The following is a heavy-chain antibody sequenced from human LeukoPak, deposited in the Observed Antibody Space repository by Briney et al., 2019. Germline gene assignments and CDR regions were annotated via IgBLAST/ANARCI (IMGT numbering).Heavy chain of an antibody. CDR1: RFTFNSYG. V-gene: IGHV3-48*01. Sequence: QPGGSLRLSCAASRFTFNSYGMNWVRQAPGKGLEWVSYISSSSSTTYYADSVKGRFTISRDNAKNSLYLQMNSLRAEDTAVYYGARDRMSSFDYWGQGTLVTVSS. J-gene: IGHJ4*02. D-gene: IGHD2-2*01. CDR2: ISSSSSTT. CDR3: ARDRMSSFDY.